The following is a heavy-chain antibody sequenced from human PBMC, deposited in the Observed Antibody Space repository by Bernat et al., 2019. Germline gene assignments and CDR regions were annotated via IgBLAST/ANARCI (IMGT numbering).Heavy chain of an antibody. CDR1: GFTFSSYG. D-gene: IGHD6-13*01. J-gene: IGHJ6*02. Sequence: QVQLVESGGGVVQPGRSLRLSCAASGFTFSSYGMHWVRQAPGKGLEWVAVISYDGSNKYYADSVKGRFTISRDNSKNTLYLKMNSLRAEDTAVYYCAKAAAGRYYYYYYGMDVWGQGTTVTVSS. V-gene: IGHV3-30*18. CDR3: AKAAAGRYYYYYYGMDV. CDR2: ISYDGSNK.